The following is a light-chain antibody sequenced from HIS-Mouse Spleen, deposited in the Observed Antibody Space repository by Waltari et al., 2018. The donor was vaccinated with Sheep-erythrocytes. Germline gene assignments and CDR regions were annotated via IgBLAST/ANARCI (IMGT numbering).Light chain of an antibody. CDR1: KLGDKY. V-gene: IGLV3-1*01. J-gene: IGLJ2*01. CDR2: QDS. CDR3: QAWDSSTVL. Sequence: SYELTQPPSVSVSPGQTASIPCSGDKLGDKYACWYQQKPGQSPVLVIYQDSKRPSGIPERFSGSNSGNTATLTISGTQAMDEADYYCQAWDSSTVLFGGGTKLTVL.